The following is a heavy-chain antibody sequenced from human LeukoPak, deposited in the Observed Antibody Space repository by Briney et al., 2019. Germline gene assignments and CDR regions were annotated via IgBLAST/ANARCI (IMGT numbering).Heavy chain of an antibody. CDR1: GGTFSSYT. D-gene: IGHD3-3*01. CDR3: AMTIFGVVIIAGWFDP. CDR2: IIPILGIA. J-gene: IGHJ5*02. Sequence: GASVKVSCKASGGTFSSYTISWVRQAPGQGLEWMGRIIPILGIANYAQKFQGRVTITADKSTSTAYMELSSLRSEDTAVYYCAMTIFGVVIIAGWFDPWGQGTLDTVSS. V-gene: IGHV1-69*02.